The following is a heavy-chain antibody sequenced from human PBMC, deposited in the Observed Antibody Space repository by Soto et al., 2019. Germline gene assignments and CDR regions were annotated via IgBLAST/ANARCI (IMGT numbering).Heavy chain of an antibody. D-gene: IGHD4-17*01. CDR3: ARDPTTVTQSDYYYYGMDV. V-gene: IGHV3-21*01. CDR1: GFTFSSYS. Sequence: GGSLRLSCAASGFTFSSYSMNWVRQAPGKGLEWVSSISSSSSYIYYADSVKGRFTISRDNAKNSLYLQMNSLRAEDTAVYYCARDPTTVTQSDYYYYGMDVWGQGTTVTVSS. J-gene: IGHJ6*02. CDR2: ISSSSSYI.